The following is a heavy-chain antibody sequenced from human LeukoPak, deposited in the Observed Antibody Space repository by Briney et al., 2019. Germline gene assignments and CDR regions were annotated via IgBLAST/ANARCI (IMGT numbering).Heavy chain of an antibody. V-gene: IGHV3-23*01. CDR1: GFTFSSYA. J-gene: IGHJ4*02. D-gene: IGHD6-19*01. CDR2: ISGSGGST. Sequence: GGSLRLSCAASGFTFSSYAMSWVRQAPGKGLEWVSAISGSGGSTYYADSVKGRFTVSRDNSKNTLYLQMNSLRAEDTAVYYCAKDSSSGWYGDFDYWGQGTLVTVSS. CDR3: AKDSSSGWYGDFDY.